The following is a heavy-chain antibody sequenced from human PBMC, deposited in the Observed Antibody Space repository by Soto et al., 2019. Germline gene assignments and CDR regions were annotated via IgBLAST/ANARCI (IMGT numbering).Heavy chain of an antibody. J-gene: IGHJ4*02. D-gene: IGHD6-19*01. Sequence: EVQLLESGGGLVQSGGSLRLSCAAYGFTFSSYAMTWVRQAPGKGLEWVSAISGGAGSTYYADSVKGRFTISRDNSKNTLYLQMNSLRAEDTAVYYCAARDLIAVAGTYDYWGQGTLVTVSS. CDR3: AARDLIAVAGTYDY. CDR2: ISGGAGST. V-gene: IGHV3-23*01. CDR1: GFTFSSYA.